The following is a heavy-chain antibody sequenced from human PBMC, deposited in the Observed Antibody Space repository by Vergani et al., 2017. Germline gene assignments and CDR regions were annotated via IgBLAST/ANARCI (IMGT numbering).Heavy chain of an antibody. CDR2: ISGSGGST. D-gene: IGHD3-3*01. Sequence: VQLVESGGGVVQPGRSLRLSCAASGFTFSSYAMHWVRQAPGKGLEWVAVISGSGGSTYYADSVKGRFTISRDNSKNTLYLQMNSLRAEDTAVYYCAKDRKGNDFWSGYPDYFDYWGQGTMVTVSS. CDR1: GFTFSSYA. CDR3: AKDRKGNDFWSGYPDYFDY. V-gene: IGHV3-23*04. J-gene: IGHJ4*03.